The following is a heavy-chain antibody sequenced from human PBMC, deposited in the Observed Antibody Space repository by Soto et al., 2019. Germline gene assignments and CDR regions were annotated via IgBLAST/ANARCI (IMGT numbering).Heavy chain of an antibody. CDR1: GGTFSSYA. CDR2: IIPIFGTA. Sequence: ASVKVSCKASGGTFSSYAISWVRQAPGQGLEWMGGIIPIFGTANYAQKFQGRVTITADKSTSTAYMELSSLRSEDTAVYYCAREHGGYDYYYYGMDVWGQGTTVTVSS. D-gene: IGHD3-16*01. CDR3: AREHGGYDYYYYGMDV. J-gene: IGHJ6*02. V-gene: IGHV1-69*06.